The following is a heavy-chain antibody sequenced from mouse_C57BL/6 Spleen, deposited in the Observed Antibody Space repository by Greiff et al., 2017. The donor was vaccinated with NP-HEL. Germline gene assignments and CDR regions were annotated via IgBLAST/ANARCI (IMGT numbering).Heavy chain of an antibody. J-gene: IGHJ1*03. CDR2: INPNNGGT. CDR3: ASRRNGYWYFDV. CDR1: GYTFTDYN. Sequence: VQLQQSGPELVKPGASVKMSCKASGYTFTDYNMHWVKQSHGKSLEWIGYINPNNGGTSYNQKFKGKATLTVNKSSSTAYMELRSLTSEDSAVYYCASRRNGYWYFDVWGTGTTVTVSS. V-gene: IGHV1-22*01.